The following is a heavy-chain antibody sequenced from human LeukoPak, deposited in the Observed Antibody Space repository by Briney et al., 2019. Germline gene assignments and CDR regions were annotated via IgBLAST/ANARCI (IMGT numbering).Heavy chain of an antibody. J-gene: IGHJ4*02. V-gene: IGHV3-33*06. Sequence: GGSLRLSCAASGFIFNNYGMHWVRQAPGKGLEWVAVIYPDGSKQNYADSAKGRFTISRDDSKNTVYLQMNSLRAEDTAVYYCAKDVRSGYFDYWGQGTLVTVSS. CDR1: GFIFNNYG. CDR2: IYPDGSKQ. CDR3: AKDVRSGYFDY. D-gene: IGHD3-22*01.